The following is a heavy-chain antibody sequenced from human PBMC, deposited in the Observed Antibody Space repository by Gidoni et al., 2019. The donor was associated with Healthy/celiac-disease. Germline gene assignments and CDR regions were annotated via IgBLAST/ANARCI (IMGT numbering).Heavy chain of an antibody. CDR3: ARHAPPGYGGNGGTLDY. J-gene: IGHJ4*02. D-gene: IGHD2-15*01. V-gene: IGHV4-4*07. Sequence: QVQLQESGPGLVKPSETLSLTCTVSGGSISSYYGSWIRQPAGKGLEWSGRIYTSGSTTYNPSLKSRVTMSVDTSKNQFSLKLSSVTAADTAVYYCARHAPPGYGGNGGTLDYWGQGTLVTVSS. CDR1: GGSISSYY. CDR2: IYTSGST.